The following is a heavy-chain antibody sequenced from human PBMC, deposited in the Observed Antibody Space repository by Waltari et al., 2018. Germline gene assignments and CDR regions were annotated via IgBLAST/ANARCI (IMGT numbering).Heavy chain of an antibody. Sequence: QLQLQESGPGLVKPSETLSLTCTVSGGSISSSSYYWGWIRQPPGKGLEWIGTIYYSGTTDDNPSLKSRVTISVDTSKKQFSLKLRSVTAPDTAVYYCARGESFYDYGDYGLDAFDIWGQGTMVTVSS. J-gene: IGHJ3*02. D-gene: IGHD4-17*01. CDR2: IYYSGTT. V-gene: IGHV4-39*01. CDR1: GGSISSSSYY. CDR3: ARGESFYDYGDYGLDAFDI.